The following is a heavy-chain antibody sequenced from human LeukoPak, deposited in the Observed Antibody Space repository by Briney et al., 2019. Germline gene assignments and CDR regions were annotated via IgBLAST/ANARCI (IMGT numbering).Heavy chain of an antibody. CDR3: APHAGTVGY. D-gene: IGHD1-26*01. CDR1: GFTVSSIY. V-gene: IGHV3-20*04. J-gene: IGHJ4*02. Sequence: GGSLRLSCAASGFTVSSIYMSWVRQGPGKGLEWVCGINWNGGRTDYIESVKGRFTISRDNAKNSLYLQMNSLRVEDTAVYYCAPHAGTVGYWGQGTLVTVSS. CDR2: INWNGGRT.